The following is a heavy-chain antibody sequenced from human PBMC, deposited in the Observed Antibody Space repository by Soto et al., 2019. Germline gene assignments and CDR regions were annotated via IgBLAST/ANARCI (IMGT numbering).Heavy chain of an antibody. D-gene: IGHD2-15*01. J-gene: IGHJ4*02. V-gene: IGHV5-51*01. CDR2: MYPGNSDI. Sequence: PGESLKISCQGSGYHFPTYYIAWVRQMPGKGLEWIGIMYPGNSDIRYSPSFQGQVTISADISVNTAYLQWGSLKASDTATYYCARPQYCTGNSCHLFDSWGQGTQVTVSS. CDR3: ARPQYCTGNSCHLFDS. CDR1: GYHFPTYY.